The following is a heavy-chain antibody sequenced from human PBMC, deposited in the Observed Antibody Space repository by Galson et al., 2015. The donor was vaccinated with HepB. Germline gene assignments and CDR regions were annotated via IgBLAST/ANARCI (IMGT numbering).Heavy chain of an antibody. D-gene: IGHD3-9*01. J-gene: IGHJ3*02. Sequence: SVKVSCKASGYTFTSYGISWVRQAPGQGLEWMGWISAYNGNTNYAQKLQGRVTRTTDTSTSTAYMELRSLRADDPAVYYCARDLNYDILTGYSPPGAFDIWVQGTMVTVS. CDR2: ISAYNGNT. V-gene: IGHV1-18*04. CDR1: GYTFTSYG. CDR3: ARDLNYDILTGYSPPGAFDI.